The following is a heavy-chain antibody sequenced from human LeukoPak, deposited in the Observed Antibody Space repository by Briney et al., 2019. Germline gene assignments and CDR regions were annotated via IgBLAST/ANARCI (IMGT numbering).Heavy chain of an antibody. D-gene: IGHD1-26*01. CDR1: GYTFTSYY. Sequence: ASVKVSCKASGYTFTSYYMHWVRQAPGQGLEWMGGIIPIFGTANYAQKFQGRVTITADESTSTAYMELSSLRSEDTAVYYCALSRGSYSYYFDYWGQGTLVTVSS. J-gene: IGHJ4*02. V-gene: IGHV1-69*13. CDR2: IIPIFGTA. CDR3: ALSRGSYSYYFDY.